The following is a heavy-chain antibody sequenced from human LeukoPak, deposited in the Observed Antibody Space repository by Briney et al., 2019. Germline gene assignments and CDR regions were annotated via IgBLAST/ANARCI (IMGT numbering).Heavy chain of an antibody. J-gene: IGHJ4*02. Sequence: GGSLRLSCAASGFSFTNYWMSWVRQAPGMGLEWVAIINQDGSERYYVDSVKGRFTVSRDSAKNSLYLQMNSLRVEDTAVYYCARHKITGASTNDYWGQGTLVTVSS. D-gene: IGHD1-14*01. V-gene: IGHV3-7*01. CDR1: GFSFTNYW. CDR3: ARHKITGASTNDY. CDR2: INQDGSER.